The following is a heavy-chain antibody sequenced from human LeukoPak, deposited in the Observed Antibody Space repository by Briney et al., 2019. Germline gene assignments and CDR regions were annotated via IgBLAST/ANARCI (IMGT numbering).Heavy chain of an antibody. D-gene: IGHD6-19*01. CDR2: ISYDGSNK. CDR1: GITFSSYG. CDR3: AKDQKPSGWYFPFDY. V-gene: IGHV3-30*18. J-gene: IGHJ4*02. Sequence: GGSLTHSCAASGITFSSYGMHWLRQAQGTVLKWVAVISYDGSNKYYADSVKARFTISRDNSKNTLYLQMNRLRAEDTAVYYCAKDQKPSGWYFPFDYWGQGTLVTVSS.